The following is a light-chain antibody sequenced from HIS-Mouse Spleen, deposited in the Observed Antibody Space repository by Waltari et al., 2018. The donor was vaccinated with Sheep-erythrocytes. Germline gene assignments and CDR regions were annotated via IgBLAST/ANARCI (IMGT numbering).Light chain of an antibody. Sequence: QSALTQPRSVSGSPGQSVTISCTATSSDFGGYNYVSWYQQHPGKAPKLMIYDVSKRPSGVPDRFSGSKSGNTASLTISGLQAEDEADYYCCSYAGSYNHVFATGTKVTVL. J-gene: IGLJ1*01. CDR1: SSDFGGYNY. CDR3: CSYAGSYNHV. V-gene: IGLV2-11*01. CDR2: DVS.